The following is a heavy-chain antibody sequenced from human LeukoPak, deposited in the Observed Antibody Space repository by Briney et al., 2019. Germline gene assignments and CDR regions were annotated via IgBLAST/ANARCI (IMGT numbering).Heavy chain of an antibody. CDR3: ARDYSTVTTFFDY. J-gene: IGHJ4*02. V-gene: IGHV3-30*03. CDR1: GFTFSTYG. Sequence: GGSLRLSCAASGFTFSTYGMHWVRQAPGKGLEWVAVISFDGLNKYSADSVKGRFTISRDNSKNTMYLQMNSLRAEDTAVYYCARDYSTVTTFFDYWGQGTLVTVSS. CDR2: ISFDGLNK. D-gene: IGHD4-17*01.